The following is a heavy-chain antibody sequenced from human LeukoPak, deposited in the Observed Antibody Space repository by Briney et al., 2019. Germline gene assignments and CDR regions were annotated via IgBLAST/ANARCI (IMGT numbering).Heavy chain of an antibody. V-gene: IGHV3-33*01. Sequence: GGSLRLSCAASGFTFSSYGMHWVRQAPGKGLEWVVVIWYDGSNKYYADSVKGRFTISRYNSKNMLYLQMNSLRAEDTAVYYCAREGYYYDSSGYSLYYFDYWGQGTLVTVSS. D-gene: IGHD3-22*01. CDR1: GFTFSSYG. J-gene: IGHJ4*02. CDR2: IWYDGSNK. CDR3: AREGYYYDSSGYSLYYFDY.